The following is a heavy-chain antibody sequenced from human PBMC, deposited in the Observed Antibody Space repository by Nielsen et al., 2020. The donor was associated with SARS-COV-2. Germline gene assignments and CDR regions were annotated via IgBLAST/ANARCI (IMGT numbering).Heavy chain of an antibody. CDR3: ARSGYSYGPLDAFDI. V-gene: IGHV4-59*01. J-gene: IGHJ3*02. CDR1: GGSISGYY. D-gene: IGHD5-12*01. CDR2: IFYTGNT. Sequence: SETLSLTCTVSGGSISGYYWSWIRQPPGKGLEWIGCIFYTGNTYYNPSFQSRVTISVDTSQNQFSLKLSSATAADTALYYCARSGYSYGPLDAFDIWGQRTVVTVSS.